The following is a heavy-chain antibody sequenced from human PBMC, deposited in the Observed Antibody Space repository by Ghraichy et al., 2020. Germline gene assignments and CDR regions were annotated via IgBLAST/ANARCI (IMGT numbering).Heavy chain of an antibody. CDR3: ARFPSRQLLLGRKRRGTIDY. Sequence: ASVKVSCKASGYTFTSYDINWVRQATGQGLEWMGWMNPNSGNTGYAQKFQGRVTMTRNTSISTAYMELSSLRSEDTAVYYCARFPSRQLLLGRKRRGTIDYWGQGTLVTVSS. CDR1: GYTFTSYD. J-gene: IGHJ4*02. V-gene: IGHV1-8*01. CDR2: MNPNSGNT. D-gene: IGHD2-2*01.